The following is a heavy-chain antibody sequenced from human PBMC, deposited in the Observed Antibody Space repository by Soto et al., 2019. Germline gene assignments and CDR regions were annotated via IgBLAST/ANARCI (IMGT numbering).Heavy chain of an antibody. J-gene: IGHJ4*02. CDR1: GFTWSDYY. CDR3: ARAIASYDSSGYDY. D-gene: IGHD3-22*01. V-gene: IGHV3-11*06. CDR2: ISSSSSYT. Sequence: GXSLRLSCAASGFTWSDYYMSWIRQAPGKGLEWVSYISSSSSYTNYADSVKGRFTISRDNAKNSLYLQMNSLRAEDTAVYYCARAIASYDSSGYDYWGQGTLVTVSS.